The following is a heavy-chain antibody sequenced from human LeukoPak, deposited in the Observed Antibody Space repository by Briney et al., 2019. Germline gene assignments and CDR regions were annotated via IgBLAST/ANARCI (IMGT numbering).Heavy chain of an antibody. CDR1: GFTVSSNY. CDR2: IYSGGST. J-gene: IGHJ4*02. CDR3: ARDRQHYYDSSGYYTGVYFDY. D-gene: IGHD3-22*01. Sequence: GGSLRLSCAASGFTVSSNYMSWVRQAPGKGLEWVSVIYSGGSTYYADSVKGRFTISRDNSKNTLYLQMNSLRAEDTAVYYCARDRQHYYDSSGYYTGVYFDYWGQGALVTVSP. V-gene: IGHV3-66*02.